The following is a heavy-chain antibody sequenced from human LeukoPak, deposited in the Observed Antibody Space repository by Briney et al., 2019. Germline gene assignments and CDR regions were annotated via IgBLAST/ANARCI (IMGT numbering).Heavy chain of an antibody. J-gene: IGHJ4*02. Sequence: PSETLSLTCTVSGYSISSGYYWGWIRQPPGKGLEWIGSIYHSGGTYYNPSLKSRVTISVDTSKNQFSLKLSSVTAADTAVYYCARGRAVAGSGGNWSQGTLVTVSS. CDR3: ARGRAVAGSGGN. V-gene: IGHV4-38-2*02. CDR1: GYSISSGYY. D-gene: IGHD6-19*01. CDR2: IYHSGGT.